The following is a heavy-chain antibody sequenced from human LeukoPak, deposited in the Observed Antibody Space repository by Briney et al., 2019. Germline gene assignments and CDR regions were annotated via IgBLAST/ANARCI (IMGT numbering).Heavy chain of an antibody. V-gene: IGHV4-4*09. D-gene: IGHD3-22*01. Sequence: SETLSLTCTVSGDSSNSYYWTWVRQPPGKGLEWIGYIHTSGSTYYNPSLESRVTISVDTSKNQFFLKLRSVTAADTAVYYCARTYSSGYYYEDYWGQGTLVTVSS. J-gene: IGHJ4*02. CDR3: ARTYSSGYYYEDY. CDR2: IHTSGST. CDR1: GDSSNSYY.